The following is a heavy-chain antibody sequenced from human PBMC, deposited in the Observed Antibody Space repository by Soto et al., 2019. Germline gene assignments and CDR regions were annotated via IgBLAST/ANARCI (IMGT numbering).Heavy chain of an antibody. CDR2: IYPGGST. D-gene: IGHD5-18*01. Sequence: SETLSLTCTVSGDSTGRYFWHWIRQSPGTGLEWLGYIYPGGSTYYNPSLKSRLILSIDNSKSQLSLHLGSVTAADTAVYYCARSRGYMFDWGQRSLVTVSS. V-gene: IGHV4-4*09. CDR1: GDSTGRYF. CDR3: ARSRGYMFD. J-gene: IGHJ4*02.